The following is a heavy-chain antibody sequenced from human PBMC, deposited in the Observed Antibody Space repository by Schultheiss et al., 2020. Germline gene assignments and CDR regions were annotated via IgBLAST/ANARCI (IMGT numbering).Heavy chain of an antibody. J-gene: IGHJ3*02. V-gene: IGHV2-26*01. CDR2: IFSNDEK. Sequence: SGPTLVKPTETLTLTCTFSGFSLTTSGMCVSWIRQPPGKALEWLAHIFSNDEKSYSTSLKSRLTISKDTSKSQVVLTMTNMDPVDTATYYCARTVREPSDAFDIWGQGTMVTVSS. CDR1: GFSLTTSGMC. CDR3: ARTVREPSDAFDI. D-gene: IGHD1-26*01.